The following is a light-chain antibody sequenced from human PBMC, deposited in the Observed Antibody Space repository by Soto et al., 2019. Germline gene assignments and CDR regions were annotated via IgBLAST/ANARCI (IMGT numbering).Light chain of an antibody. CDR2: GAS. J-gene: IGKJ3*01. CDR3: QQYNNWPGT. Sequence: EIVMTQSPATLSVSPGERATLSCRASQSVSRNLAWYQQQPGQAPRLLIYGASTRATGIPARCSGSGSGTEFTLTFSSLQSEDFAVYYCQQYNNWPGTFGPGTKGDIK. V-gene: IGKV3-15*01. CDR1: QSVSRN.